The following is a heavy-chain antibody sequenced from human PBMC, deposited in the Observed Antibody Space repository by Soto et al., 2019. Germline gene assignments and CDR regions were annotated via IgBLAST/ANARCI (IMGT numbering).Heavy chain of an antibody. CDR3: ARWSYLDY. Sequence: DVQLWESGGGLVQPGGSLRLSCVASGFSFGSYALTWVRQAPGKGLECVSTISGSDGKTFYADAVKGRFSISRDISQSTLYLQMNSLRADDTAIYYCARWSYLDYWGQGTRVTVSS. V-gene: IGHV3-23*01. D-gene: IGHD3-3*01. CDR2: ISGSDGKT. J-gene: IGHJ4*02. CDR1: GFSFGSYA.